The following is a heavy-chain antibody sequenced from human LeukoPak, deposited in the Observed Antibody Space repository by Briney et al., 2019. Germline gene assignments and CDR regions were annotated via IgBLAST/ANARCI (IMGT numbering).Heavy chain of an antibody. CDR2: IYYSGST. CDR3: ARDGTTLV. CDR1: GFTFSSYE. V-gene: IGHV4-39*07. J-gene: IGHJ4*02. Sequence: LRLSCAASGFTFSSYEMNWVRQPPGKGLEWIGSIYYSGSTYYNPSLKSRVTISVDTSKNQFSLKLSSVTAADTAVYYCARDGTTLVWGQGTLVTVSS. D-gene: IGHD1-7*01.